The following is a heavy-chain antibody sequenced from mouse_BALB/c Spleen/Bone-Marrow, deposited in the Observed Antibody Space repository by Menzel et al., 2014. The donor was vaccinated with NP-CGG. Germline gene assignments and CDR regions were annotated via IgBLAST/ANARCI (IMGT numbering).Heavy chain of an antibody. J-gene: IGHJ1*01. Sequence: VQLPQSGAELMKPRASVKISCQATGYTFSSYWIEWVKQRPGHGLERIGEMLPGSGKNNYNDKFQGKATFTAYTSSNTACSQRSSLTSEDSAVYYCARENDYWYFDVWGAATPVTVSS. CDR2: MLPGSGKN. CDR1: GYTFSSYW. D-gene: IGHD2-3*01. CDR3: ARENDYWYFDV. V-gene: IGHV1-9*01.